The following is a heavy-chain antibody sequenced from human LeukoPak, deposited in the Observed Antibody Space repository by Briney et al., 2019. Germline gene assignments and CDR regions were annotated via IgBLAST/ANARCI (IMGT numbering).Heavy chain of an antibody. Sequence: PGGSLRLSCAASGFTFSSYAMHWVRQAPGKGLEWVSAISDSGGSTYYADSVKGRFTISRDNSKNTLYLQMNSLRAEDTAVYYCAKFSSYDILTGYFDYWGQGTLVTVSS. V-gene: IGHV3-23*01. J-gene: IGHJ4*02. CDR3: AKFSSYDILTGYFDY. D-gene: IGHD3-9*01. CDR2: ISDSGGST. CDR1: GFTFSSYA.